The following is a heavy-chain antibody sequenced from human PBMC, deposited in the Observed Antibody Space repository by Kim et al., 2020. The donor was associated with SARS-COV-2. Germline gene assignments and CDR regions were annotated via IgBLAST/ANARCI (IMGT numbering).Heavy chain of an antibody. CDR2: INGGGIT. J-gene: IGHJ4*02. D-gene: IGHD2-8*01. CDR3: ANGVT. V-gene: IGHV3-53*01. Sequence: GGSLRLSCAASGFTVSSNYMNWVRQAPGKGLEWISVINGGGITHYADSVKGRFTISRDTSKNKVYLQMNSLRAGDTAVYYCANGVTWGPGTLVTVSS. CDR1: GFTVSSNY.